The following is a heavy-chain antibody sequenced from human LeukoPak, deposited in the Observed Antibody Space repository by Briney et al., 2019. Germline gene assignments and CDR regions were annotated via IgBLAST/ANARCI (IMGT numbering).Heavy chain of an antibody. CDR3: ARGIRYFDWLLPYFDY. D-gene: IGHD3-9*01. CDR2: ISAYNGNT. J-gene: IGHJ4*02. CDR1: GYTFTGYY. V-gene: IGHV1-18*04. Sequence: ASVKVSCKASGYTFTGYYMHWVRQAPGQGLEWMGWISAYNGNTNYAQKLQGRVTMTTDTSTSTAYMELRSLRSDDTAVYYCARGIRYFDWLLPYFDYWGQGTLVTVSS.